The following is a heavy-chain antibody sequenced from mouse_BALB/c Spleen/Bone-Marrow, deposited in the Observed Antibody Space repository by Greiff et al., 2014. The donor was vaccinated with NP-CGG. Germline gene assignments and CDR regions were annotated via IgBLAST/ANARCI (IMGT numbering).Heavy chain of an antibody. V-gene: IGHV14-3*02. D-gene: IGHD2-4*01. Sequence: VQLKESGAELVKPGASVKLSCTASGFNIKDTYMHWVKQRPEQGLEWIERIDPANGNTKYDPKFQGKATITADTSSNTAYLQLSSLTSEDTAVYYCAPYYDYDVGYWGQGTTLTVSS. CDR2: IDPANGNT. CDR3: APYYDYDVGY. CDR1: GFNIKDTY. J-gene: IGHJ2*01.